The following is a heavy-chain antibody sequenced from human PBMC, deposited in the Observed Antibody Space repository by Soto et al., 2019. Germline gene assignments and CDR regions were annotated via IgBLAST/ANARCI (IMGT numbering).Heavy chain of an antibody. CDR3: ARHGRGYCSGGSCYIDY. CDR2: IDPSDSYT. V-gene: IGHV5-10-1*01. CDR1: GYSFTSYW. J-gene: IGHJ4*02. D-gene: IGHD2-15*01. Sequence: GESLKISCKGSGYSFTSYWISWVRQMPGKGLEWMGRIDPSDSYTNYSPSFQGHVTISADKSISTAYLQWSSLKASDTAMYYCARHGRGYCSGGSCYIDYWGQGTLVTVSS.